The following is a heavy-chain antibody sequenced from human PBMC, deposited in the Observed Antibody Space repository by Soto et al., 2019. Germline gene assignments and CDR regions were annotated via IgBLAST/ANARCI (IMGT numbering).Heavy chain of an antibody. CDR2: IHGGDSNT. V-gene: IGHV5-51*01. D-gene: IGHD6-19*01. CDR1: GYMFTNYW. J-gene: IGHJ4*02. Sequence: EVQLVQSGADVKKPGESLKISCNGSGYMFTNYWIGWVRQMPGKGLEWMGIIHGGDSNTRYSPCFHVQVTISTNKSINTAYLPWSSLKASDPAMYYCARRVTSSTGWDYWGPGTLFTVAS. CDR3: ARRVTSSTGWDY.